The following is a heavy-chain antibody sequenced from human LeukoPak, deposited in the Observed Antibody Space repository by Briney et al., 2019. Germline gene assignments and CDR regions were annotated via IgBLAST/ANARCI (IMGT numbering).Heavy chain of an antibody. CDR1: GGTFSSYA. Sequence: ASVKVSCKASGGTFSSYAISWVRQAPGQGLEWMGGIIPMFGTANYAQKFQGRVTITADEYTSTAYMELSSLRSEDTAVYYCAREDCSGGSCYSGCDYWGQGTLVTVSS. D-gene: IGHD2-15*01. V-gene: IGHV1-69*13. CDR3: AREDCSGGSCYSGCDY. CDR2: IIPMFGTA. J-gene: IGHJ4*02.